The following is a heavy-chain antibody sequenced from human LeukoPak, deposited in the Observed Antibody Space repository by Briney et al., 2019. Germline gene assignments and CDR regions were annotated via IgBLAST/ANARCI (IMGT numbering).Heavy chain of an antibody. Sequence: GGSLRLSCAASGFTFSNFNMNWVRQAPGKGLEWVSCISSSGYSIYYADSVKGRFTISRDNAKNSLYLQMNSLRAEDTAVYYCARDPTDPPYYYYYIDVWGKGTTVTISS. CDR3: ARDPTDPPYYYYYIDV. J-gene: IGHJ6*03. CDR2: ISSSGYSI. CDR1: GFTFSNFN. V-gene: IGHV3-21*01.